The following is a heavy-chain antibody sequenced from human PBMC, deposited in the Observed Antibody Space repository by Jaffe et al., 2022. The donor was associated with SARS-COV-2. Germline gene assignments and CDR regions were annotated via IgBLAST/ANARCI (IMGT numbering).Heavy chain of an antibody. Sequence: EVQLVESGGGLVQPGGSLRLSCAASGFNFNTYWMTWLRQAPGRGLEWVANIKPDGSEKFYVDSVKGRFTISRDNTKNSLYLQMDSLRAEDTALYYCATDPTFSVGSWFDPWGQGTLVTVSS. CDR3: ATDPTFSVGSWFDP. CDR1: GFNFNTYW. D-gene: IGHD3-16*01. J-gene: IGHJ5*02. CDR2: IKPDGSEK. V-gene: IGHV3-7*01.